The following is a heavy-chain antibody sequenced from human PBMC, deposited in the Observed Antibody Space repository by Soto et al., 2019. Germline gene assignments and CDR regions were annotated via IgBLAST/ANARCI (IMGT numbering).Heavy chain of an antibody. Sequence: QITLKESGPTLVKPTRTLTLTCTFCGFSLSTTGAGVGWIRQLPGKALEWLAIIYWDDDKRYSPSMKTRLTITKDTSKNQVVLTMTNMDPVDTATYYCARSFYDSSCYFLLFDYWGQGTLVTVSS. CDR2: IYWDDDK. D-gene: IGHD3-22*01. J-gene: IGHJ4*02. CDR1: GFSLSTTGAG. CDR3: ARSFYDSSCYFLLFDY. V-gene: IGHV2-5*02.